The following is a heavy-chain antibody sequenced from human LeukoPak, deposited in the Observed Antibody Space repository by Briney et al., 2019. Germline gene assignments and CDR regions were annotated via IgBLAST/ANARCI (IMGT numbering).Heavy chain of an antibody. J-gene: IGHJ4*02. CDR1: GYTFTDYY. D-gene: IGHD5-18*01. V-gene: IGHV1-2*04. Sequence: ASVKVSCKASGYTFTDYYIYCVRQAPGQGLEWMGWINPDSGGTNYAQKFQDWVTMTRDTSISTAYMELRRLRSDDTAVYYCARVRSEDNDWYGYGYWGQGSLVTVSS. CDR3: ARVRSEDNDWYGYGY. CDR2: INPDSGGT.